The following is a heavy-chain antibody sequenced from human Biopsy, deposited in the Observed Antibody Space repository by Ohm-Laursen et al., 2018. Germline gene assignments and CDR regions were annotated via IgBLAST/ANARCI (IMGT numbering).Heavy chain of an antibody. CDR2: INQAGTT. CDR3: GNEVHGRDY. D-gene: IGHD2-15*01. Sequence: SQTLSLTCTVFGKTFSDYQWSWIRQPPGKGLEWIVQINQAGTTNYNPSLKSRVSISADASKYEFSLRLTSVTAADTAVYLCGNEVHGRDYWGLGAQVTVSS. CDR1: GKTFSDYQ. J-gene: IGHJ4*02. V-gene: IGHV4-34*08.